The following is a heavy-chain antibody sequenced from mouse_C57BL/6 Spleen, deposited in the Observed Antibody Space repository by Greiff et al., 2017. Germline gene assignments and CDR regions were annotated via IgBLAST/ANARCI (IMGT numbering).Heavy chain of an antibody. Sequence: VQLQQPGAELVRPGSSVKLSCKASGYTFTSYWMDWVKQRPGQGLEWIGNIYPSDSETHYNQKFKDKATLTVDKSSSTAYMQLSSLTSEDSAVYYCARWLPYAMDYWGQGTSVTVSS. CDR2: IYPSDSET. J-gene: IGHJ4*01. V-gene: IGHV1-61*01. CDR3: ARWLPYAMDY. CDR1: GYTFTSYW. D-gene: IGHD2-2*01.